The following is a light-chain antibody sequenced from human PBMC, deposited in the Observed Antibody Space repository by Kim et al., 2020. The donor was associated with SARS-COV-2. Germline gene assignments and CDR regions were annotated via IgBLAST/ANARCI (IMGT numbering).Light chain of an antibody. CDR3: SAWDSSLSSWV. CDR2: RND. J-gene: IGLJ3*02. CDR1: SNNVGNQG. V-gene: IGLV10-54*01. Sequence: QTATRTCPGNSNNVGNQGAAWLQQEEGHPPKLLSYRNDNRPSGISERFSASRSGNTASLTITGLQPEDEADYYCSAWDSSLSSWVFGGGTQLTVL.